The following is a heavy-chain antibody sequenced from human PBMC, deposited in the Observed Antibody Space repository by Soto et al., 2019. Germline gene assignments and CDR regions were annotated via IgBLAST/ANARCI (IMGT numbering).Heavy chain of an antibody. CDR1: GGSISSGDYY. CDR2: IYYSGST. J-gene: IGHJ4*02. D-gene: IGHD3-9*01. Sequence: PSETLSLTCTVSGGSISSGDYYWSWIRQPPGKGLEWIGFIYYSGSTYYNPSLKSRVTISVDTSKNQFSLKLSSVTAADTAVYFCASYLIRYFDSGFQFYFDFWGQGTLVTVSS. V-gene: IGHV4-30-4*01. CDR3: ASYLIRYFDSGFQFYFDF.